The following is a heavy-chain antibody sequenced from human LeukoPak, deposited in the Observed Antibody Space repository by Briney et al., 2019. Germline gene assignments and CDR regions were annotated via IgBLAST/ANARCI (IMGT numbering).Heavy chain of an antibody. CDR2: IYYSGST. CDR1: GGSISSSSYY. Sequence: PSETLSLTCTVSGGSISSSSYYWGWIRQPPGKGLEWIGSIYYSGSTYYNPSLKSRVTISVDTSKNQFSLKLSSVTAADTAAYYCARGAYYDSSGYRDAFDIWGQGTMDTVSS. CDR3: ARGAYYDSSGYRDAFDI. D-gene: IGHD3-22*01. J-gene: IGHJ3*02. V-gene: IGHV4-39*07.